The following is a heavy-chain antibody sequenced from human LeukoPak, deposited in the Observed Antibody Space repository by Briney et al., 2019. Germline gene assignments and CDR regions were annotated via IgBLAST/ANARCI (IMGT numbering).Heavy chain of an antibody. J-gene: IGHJ3*02. CDR2: INPYNDNT. CDR1: GYTFTSYY. D-gene: IGHD2/OR15-2a*01. Sequence: GASVKVSCEASGYTFTSYYMHWVRQAPGQGLEWMGWINPYNDNTNYAQNLQGRVTMTTDTSTSTAYMELRSLRSDDTAVYYCARSFSVNAFDIWGQGTMVTVSS. V-gene: IGHV1-18*04. CDR3: ARSFSVNAFDI.